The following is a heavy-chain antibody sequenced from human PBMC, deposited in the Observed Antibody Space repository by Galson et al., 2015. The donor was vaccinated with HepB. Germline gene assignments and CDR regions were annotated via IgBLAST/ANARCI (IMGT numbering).Heavy chain of an antibody. D-gene: IGHD2-2*01. V-gene: IGHV3-23*01. J-gene: IGHJ4*02. Sequence: SLRLSCAASGITFSRYVMNWVRQAPGKGLEWVSKIHGSGAHTNYADAVKGRFTISRDDSKNTLHLQMNNLRAEDTAIYYCAKCTSSDSCYGLYFDSWGQGTLVTVSS. CDR2: IHGSGAHT. CDR1: GITFSRYV. CDR3: AKCTSSDSCYGLYFDS.